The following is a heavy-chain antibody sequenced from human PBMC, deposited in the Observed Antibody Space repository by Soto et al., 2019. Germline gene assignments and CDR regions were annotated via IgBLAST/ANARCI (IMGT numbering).Heavy chain of an antibody. Sequence: QVQLVESGGGVVQPGRSLRLSCAASGFTFSSYVMHWVRQAPGKGLEWVAVISYEGSTKYYADSVKGRFTISRDNPKNTLYLQMDSLRADDTAVYYCAKDGGFDYGFWYFDVWGRGTLVTVS. J-gene: IGHJ2*01. V-gene: IGHV3-30-3*01. CDR2: ISYEGSTK. CDR3: AKDGGFDYGFWYFDV. D-gene: IGHD4-17*01. CDR1: GFTFSSYV.